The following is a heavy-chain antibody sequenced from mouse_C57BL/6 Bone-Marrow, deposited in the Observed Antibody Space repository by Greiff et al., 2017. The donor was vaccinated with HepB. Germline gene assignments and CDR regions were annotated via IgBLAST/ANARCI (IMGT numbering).Heavy chain of an antibody. V-gene: IGHV1-54*01. D-gene: IGHD1-1*01. Sequence: VQLQQSGAELVRPGTSVKVSCKASGYAFTNYLIEWVKQRPGQGLEWIGVINPGSGGTNYNEKFKGKATLTADKSSSTAYMQLSSLTSEDSAVYFCAGFIWDYGSSYAMDYWGQGTSVTVSS. J-gene: IGHJ4*01. CDR3: AGFIWDYGSSYAMDY. CDR1: GYAFTNYL. CDR2: INPGSGGT.